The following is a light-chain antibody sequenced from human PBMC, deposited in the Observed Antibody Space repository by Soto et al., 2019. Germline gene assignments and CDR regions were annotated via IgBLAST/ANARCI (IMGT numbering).Light chain of an antibody. V-gene: IGKV1-13*02. CDR2: DAS. J-gene: IGKJ5*01. Sequence: AIQLTQSPSSLSASVGDRVTITCRASQGISSALAWYQQKPGKAPKLLIYDASSVGSGVPSRFSGSGSGTDFTLTISSLQPEDFATYYCQQFNSYLITCGQGTRLEIK. CDR3: QQFNSYLIT. CDR1: QGISSA.